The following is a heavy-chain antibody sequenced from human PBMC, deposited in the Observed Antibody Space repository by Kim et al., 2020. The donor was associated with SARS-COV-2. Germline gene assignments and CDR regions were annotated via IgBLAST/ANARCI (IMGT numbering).Heavy chain of an antibody. CDR3: ARGAVTGTRLRDDYYMDV. J-gene: IGHJ6*03. D-gene: IGHD1-20*01. CDR1: GCTFSSYD. Sequence: GGSLRLSCAASGCTFSSYDMDWVRQATGKGLEWVSAMGTAGDTYYPGSVKGRFTISRENAKNALYLQMNSLRAVDTAGDYCARGAVTGTRLRDDYYMDV. CDR2: MGTAGDT. V-gene: IGHV3-13*01.